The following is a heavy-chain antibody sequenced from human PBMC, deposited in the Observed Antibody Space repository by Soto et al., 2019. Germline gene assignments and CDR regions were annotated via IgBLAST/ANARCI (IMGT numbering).Heavy chain of an antibody. CDR1: GFTFSSYG. J-gene: IGHJ4*02. CDR3: ASPGYSS. CDR2: ISYDGSKK. V-gene: IGHV3-30*03. Sequence: GGSLRLCCAACGFTFSSYGMHWVRQAPGKGLEWVAVISYDGSKKYYADSVKGRFTISRDNSKNTLYLQMNSLRAEDTAVYYCASPGYSSWGQGTLVTVSS. D-gene: IGHD6-13*01.